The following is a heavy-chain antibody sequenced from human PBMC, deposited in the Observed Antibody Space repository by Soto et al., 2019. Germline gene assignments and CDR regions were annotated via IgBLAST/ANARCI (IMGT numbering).Heavy chain of an antibody. D-gene: IGHD2-15*01. CDR3: ARGRGRSYSGWTSFGY. J-gene: IGHJ4*02. Sequence: QAPVQRLEWMGWINAGNGNTKYSKKFQCRVHITKDKSTSKAYMELSSLRSEETAVYYCARGRGRSYSGWTSFGYWCQGTLVTVSS. V-gene: IGHV1-3*01. CDR2: INAGNGNT.